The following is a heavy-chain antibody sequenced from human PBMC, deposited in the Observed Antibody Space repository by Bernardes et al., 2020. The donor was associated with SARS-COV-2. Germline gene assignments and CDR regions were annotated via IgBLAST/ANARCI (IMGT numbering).Heavy chain of an antibody. CDR1: GFPFSDHY. D-gene: IGHD6-13*01. CDR2: ISSRGTYT. V-gene: IGHV3-11*06. Sequence: GGSLRLSCTASGFPFSDHYMTWIRQAPGKGLEWVSDISSRGTYTNYADSVKGRFTISRDNSKNSLYLQMNGLRAEDTAVYFCARDEALVPAYTSTWYDWDFALWGRGSLVTVSS. J-gene: IGHJ2*01. CDR3: ARDEALVPAYTSTWYDWDFAL.